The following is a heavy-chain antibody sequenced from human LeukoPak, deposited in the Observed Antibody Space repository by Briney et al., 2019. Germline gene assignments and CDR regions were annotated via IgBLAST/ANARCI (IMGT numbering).Heavy chain of an antibody. D-gene: IGHD5-18*01. J-gene: IGHJ4*02. CDR2: IKQDGSEK. CDR1: GFTFSTYW. V-gene: IGHV3-7*01. Sequence: GGSLRLSCAASGFTFSTYWMSSVRQAPGKGLEWVANIKQDGSEKYYVDSVNGRFSISSDTDKHSLYLQMNSLRADDTAVYYCARDFETADTVAFDYWGQGTLVTVSS. CDR3: ARDFETADTVAFDY.